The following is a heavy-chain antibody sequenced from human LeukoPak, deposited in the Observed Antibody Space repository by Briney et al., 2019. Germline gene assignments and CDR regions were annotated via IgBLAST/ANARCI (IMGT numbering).Heavy chain of an antibody. CDR3: AKDLGYYGSGSYYNFPFDY. D-gene: IGHD3-10*01. V-gene: IGHV3-30*02. CDR2: IRYDGSNK. J-gene: IGHJ4*02. CDR1: GFTFSSYG. Sequence: TGGSLRLSCAASGFTFSSYGMHWVRQAPGKGLEWVAFIRYDGSNKYYADSVKGRFTISRDNSKNTLYLQMSSLRAEDTAVYYCAKDLGYYGSGSYYNFPFDYWGQGTLVTVSS.